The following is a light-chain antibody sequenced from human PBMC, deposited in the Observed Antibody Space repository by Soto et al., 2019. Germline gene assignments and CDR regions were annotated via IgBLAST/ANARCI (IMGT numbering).Light chain of an antibody. Sequence: QSVLTQPASVSGSPGQSITISCTGTSSDVGGYNYVSWYQQHPGKAPKLMIYDVSKRPSGVPDRFSGSKSGNTASLTTSGLQSEDEADYYCCSFAGNYIYVFGTGTKVTVL. V-gene: IGLV2-11*01. CDR1: SSDVGGYNY. J-gene: IGLJ1*01. CDR3: CSFAGNYIYV. CDR2: DVS.